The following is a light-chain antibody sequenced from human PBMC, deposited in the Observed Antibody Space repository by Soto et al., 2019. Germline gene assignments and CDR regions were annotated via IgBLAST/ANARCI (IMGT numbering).Light chain of an antibody. V-gene: IGLV2-14*01. Sequence: QSALTQPASVSGSPGQSITISCTGTSSDVGGYNYVSWYQQHPGKAPKLMIYDVSTRPSGVSNRFSGSKSGNTASLTISGLQAEDEADYYCSSYTSSSTLEFGGGTKLTVL. CDR2: DVS. CDR1: SSDVGGYNY. CDR3: SSYTSSSTLE. J-gene: IGLJ2*01.